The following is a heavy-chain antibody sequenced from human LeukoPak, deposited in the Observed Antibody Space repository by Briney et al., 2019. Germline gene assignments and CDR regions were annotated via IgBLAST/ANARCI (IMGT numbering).Heavy chain of an antibody. D-gene: IGHD6-19*01. Sequence: PSETLSLTCTVSGYSISSGYYWGWIRPPPGKGLEWIGSIYHSGSTYYNPSLKSRVTISVDTSKNQFSLKLSSVTAADTAVYYCAREELYSSGWYRRDNGEYGYWGQGTLVTVSS. V-gene: IGHV4-38-2*02. CDR3: AREELYSSGWYRRDNGEYGY. CDR2: IYHSGST. CDR1: GYSISSGYY. J-gene: IGHJ4*02.